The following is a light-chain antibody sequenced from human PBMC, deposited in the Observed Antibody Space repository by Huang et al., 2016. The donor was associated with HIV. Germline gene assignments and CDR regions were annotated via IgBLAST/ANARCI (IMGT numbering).Light chain of an antibody. V-gene: IGKV3-11*01. CDR2: GAS. Sequence: IVLTQTPASLSLSAGERATLSCRASHSGSHYLAWYQNKPGQPPRLLIYGASRRSTDIPAMFNCSGSGTDFTLTISSLEAEDSALYYCQESDTWPRLTLGGGTKVEIK. CDR3: QESDTWPRLT. J-gene: IGKJ4*01. CDR1: HSGSHY.